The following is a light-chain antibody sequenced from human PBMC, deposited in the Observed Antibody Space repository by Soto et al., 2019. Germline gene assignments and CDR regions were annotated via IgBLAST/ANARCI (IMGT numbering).Light chain of an antibody. CDR3: QQANSYSWT. Sequence: IQMTQSPSSVSASVGDTITITCRANQSVGNWLAWYQQKPGTAPKLLIYGASTLQTGVPSRFSGSRSGTDFALTVTGLQPEDFATYYCQQANSYSWTFGQGTKVEIK. CDR2: GAS. CDR1: QSVGNW. V-gene: IGKV1D-12*01. J-gene: IGKJ1*01.